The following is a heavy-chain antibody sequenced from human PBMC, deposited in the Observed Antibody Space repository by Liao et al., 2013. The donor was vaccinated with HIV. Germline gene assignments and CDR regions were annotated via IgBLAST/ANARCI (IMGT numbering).Heavy chain of an antibody. Sequence: QVQLQESGPGLVKPSETLSLTCTVSGGSINSDYWGWIRQPPGKGLEWIGYISHSGSTNSNPSLKSRVTISVAHSKNEFSLDLSSVTAADTAVYYCARLGQPSGNFYTGGYYYMDLWGNGTTVTVSS. CDR2: ISHSGST. V-gene: IGHV4-59*01. CDR3: ARLGQPSGNFYTGGYYYMDL. J-gene: IGHJ6*03. D-gene: IGHD3-10*01. CDR1: GGSINSDY.